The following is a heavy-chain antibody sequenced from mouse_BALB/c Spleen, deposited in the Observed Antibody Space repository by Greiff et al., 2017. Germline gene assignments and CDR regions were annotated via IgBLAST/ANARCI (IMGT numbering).Heavy chain of an antibody. V-gene: IGHV5-4*02. CDR3: ARGDYGSSYVGAMDY. CDR1: GFTFSDYY. CDR2: ISDGGSYT. J-gene: IGHJ4*01. D-gene: IGHD1-1*01. Sequence: EVQLVESGGGLVKPGGSLKLSCAASGFTFSDYYMYWVRQTPEKRLEWVATISDGGSYTYYPDSVKGRFTISRDNAKNNLYLQMSSLKSEDTAMYYCARGDYGSSYVGAMDYWGQGTSVTVSS.